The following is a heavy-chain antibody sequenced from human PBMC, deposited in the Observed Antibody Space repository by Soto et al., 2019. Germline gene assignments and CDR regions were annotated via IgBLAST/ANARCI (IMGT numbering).Heavy chain of an antibody. CDR1: GYTFTGYY. Sequence: ASVKVSCKAAGYTFTGYYMHWVRQAPGQGLEWMGWINPNSGGTNYAQKFQGWVTMTRDTSISTAYMELSRLRSDDTAVYYCVKECGKGARWSMGDAYDIWGQGTMVTVAS. CDR3: VKECGKGARWSMGDAYDI. V-gene: IGHV1-2*04. J-gene: IGHJ3*02. CDR2: INPNSGGT. D-gene: IGHD2-15*01.